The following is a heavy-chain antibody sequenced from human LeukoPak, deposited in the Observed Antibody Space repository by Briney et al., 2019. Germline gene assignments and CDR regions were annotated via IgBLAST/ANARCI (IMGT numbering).Heavy chain of an antibody. CDR1: GGSISSYY. Sequence: NASETLSLTCTVSGGSISSYYWSWIRQPAGKGLEWIGRIYTSGSTNYNPSLKSRVTMSVDTSKNQFSLKLSSVTAADTAVYYCAREMGYCSSTSCYERPYYYYGMDVWGQGTTVTASS. CDR2: IYTSGST. J-gene: IGHJ6*02. V-gene: IGHV4-4*07. D-gene: IGHD2-2*01. CDR3: AREMGYCSSTSCYERPYYYYGMDV.